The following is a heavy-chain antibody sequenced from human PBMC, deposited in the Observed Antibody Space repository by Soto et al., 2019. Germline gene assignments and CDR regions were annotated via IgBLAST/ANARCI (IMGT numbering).Heavy chain of an antibody. CDR3: ARMGRRYYYMDV. J-gene: IGHJ6*03. V-gene: IGHV3-74*01. CDR1: GFTFSSYW. D-gene: IGHD1-26*01. CDR2: INSDGSRT. Sequence: EVQLVESGGGLVQPGGSLRLSCAASGFTFSSYWMHWVRQAPGKGLVWVSRINSDGSRTSYADSVKGRFTISRDNAKNRVYMQMNGLSAEDTVVYYCARMGRRYYYMDVWGKGTTVTVSS.